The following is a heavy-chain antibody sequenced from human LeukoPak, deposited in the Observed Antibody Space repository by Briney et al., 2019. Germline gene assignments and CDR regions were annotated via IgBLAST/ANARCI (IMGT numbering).Heavy chain of an antibody. J-gene: IGHJ4*02. Sequence: SETLSLTCTVSGGSIRTYYWSWIRQPPGKGLEWIGYIYYSGRTNYNPSLQGRVTISVDTSKNQFSLKLTSVTAADTAVYYCARASGYSSGWFETPFVYWGQGTLVTVSS. CDR3: ARASGYSSGWFETPFVY. CDR1: GGSIRTYY. V-gene: IGHV4-59*01. CDR2: IYYSGRT. D-gene: IGHD6-19*01.